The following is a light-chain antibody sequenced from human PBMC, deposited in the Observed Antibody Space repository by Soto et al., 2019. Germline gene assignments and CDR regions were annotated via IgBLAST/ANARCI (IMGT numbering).Light chain of an antibody. CDR1: QSVSIN. V-gene: IGKV3-15*01. Sequence: EIVMTQSPATLSVSPGERATLSCRASQSVSINLAWYQQKPGQAPRLLIYGASTRATGIPARFSGSGSGTEFTLTSSSLPSEDFAVYYCQQYNNWPPVTFGQGTKLEIK. CDR3: QQYNNWPPVT. J-gene: IGKJ2*01. CDR2: GAS.